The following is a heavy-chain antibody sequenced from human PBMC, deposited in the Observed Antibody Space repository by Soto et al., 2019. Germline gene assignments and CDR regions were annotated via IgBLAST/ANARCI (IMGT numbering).Heavy chain of an antibody. Sequence: EVQLVESGGGLVQPGGSLRLSCAASGFTFKTYSMNWVRQAPGKGLEWVSNISETSIAIYYRDSVKGRFPISRDNAKNTLYLQMNSLRAEDTTVYYCATLQLGREEVFDSWGQGTLVTVSS. CDR3: ATLQLGREEVFDS. D-gene: IGHD1-1*01. CDR2: ISETSIAI. J-gene: IGHJ4*02. CDR1: GFTFKTYS. V-gene: IGHV3-48*04.